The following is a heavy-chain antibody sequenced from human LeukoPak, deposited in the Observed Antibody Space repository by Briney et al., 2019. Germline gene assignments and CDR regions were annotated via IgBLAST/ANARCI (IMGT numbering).Heavy chain of an antibody. Sequence: GGSLRLSCAASGLTSSSYWMHWVRQAPGKGLLWVSRINSDGSITTYADSVKGRFTISRDNAKNTLYLQMNSLRAEDTAVYYCARVSSGWYYFDYWGQGTLVTVSS. CDR2: INSDGSIT. CDR1: GLTSSSYW. V-gene: IGHV3-74*01. J-gene: IGHJ4*02. CDR3: ARVSSGWYYFDY. D-gene: IGHD6-19*01.